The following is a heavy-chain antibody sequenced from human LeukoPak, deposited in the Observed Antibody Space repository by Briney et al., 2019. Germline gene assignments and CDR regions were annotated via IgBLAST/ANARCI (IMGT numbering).Heavy chain of an antibody. CDR2: ISSSSSYI. CDR3: ARTYDYVWGSYRHDY. CDR1: GFTFSSYS. Sequence: GGSLRLSCAASGFTFSSYSMNWVRQAPGKGLEWVSSISSSSSYIYYADSVKGRFTISRDNAKNSLCLQMNSLRAEDTAVYYCARTYDYVWGSYRHDYWGQGTLVTVSS. V-gene: IGHV3-21*01. J-gene: IGHJ4*02. D-gene: IGHD3-16*02.